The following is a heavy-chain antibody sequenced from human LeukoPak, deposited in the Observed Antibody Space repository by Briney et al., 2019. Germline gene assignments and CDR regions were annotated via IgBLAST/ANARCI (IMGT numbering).Heavy chain of an antibody. CDR3: ARAGRRSLSGSYYFDY. D-gene: IGHD3-10*01. V-gene: IGHV4-4*07. J-gene: IGHJ4*02. Sequence: PSETLSLTCTVSGGSISSYYWSWIRQPAGKGLEWIGRIYTSGSTNYNPSLKSRVTMSVDTSKNQFSLKLSSVTAADTAVYYCARAGRRSLSGSYYFDYWGQGTLVTVSS. CDR2: IYTSGST. CDR1: GGSISSYY.